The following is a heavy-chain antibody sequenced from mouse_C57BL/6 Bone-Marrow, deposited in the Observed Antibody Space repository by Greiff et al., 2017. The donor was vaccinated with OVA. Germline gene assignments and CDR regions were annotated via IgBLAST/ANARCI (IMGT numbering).Heavy chain of an antibody. D-gene: IGHD1-1*01. CDR2: IFPGSGST. Sequence: VQLQQSGPELVKPGASVKISCKASGYTFTDYYINWVKQRPGQGLEWIGWIFPGSGSTYYNEKFKGKATLTVDKSSSTAYMLLSSLTSEDSAVYVCARDYGSRGYYFDYWGQGTTLTVSS. V-gene: IGHV1-75*01. CDR3: ARDYGSRGYYFDY. CDR1: GYTFTDYY. J-gene: IGHJ2*01.